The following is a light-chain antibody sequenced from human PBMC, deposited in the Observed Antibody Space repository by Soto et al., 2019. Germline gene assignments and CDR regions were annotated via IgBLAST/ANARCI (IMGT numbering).Light chain of an antibody. CDR1: QRISNNW. CDR2: GAF. CDR3: HQYGTTPRS. J-gene: IGKJ2*03. V-gene: IGKV3-20*01. Sequence: EIVLTQSPGALSLSPGEGATLSCRASQRISNNWLAWYQQKPSQAPRLLIYGAFNRAAGIPDRFSGSGAGTDFTLTISGLEADDFAVYYCHQYGTTPRSFGQGTMVEVK.